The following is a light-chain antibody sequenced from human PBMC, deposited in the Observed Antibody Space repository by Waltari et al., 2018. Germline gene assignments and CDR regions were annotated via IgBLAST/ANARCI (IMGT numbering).Light chain of an antibody. Sequence: FILTQPHSVSESPGKTVTISCTRSSGSIASNYVQCYQHRPGSSPTTVIYEYDQRPSGVPDRFSGSIDGSSNSASLTISGLKTEDESDYYCQSYDSTTVIFGGGTKLTVL. CDR2: EYD. CDR3: QSYDSTTVI. CDR1: SGSIASNY. V-gene: IGLV6-57*01. J-gene: IGLJ2*01.